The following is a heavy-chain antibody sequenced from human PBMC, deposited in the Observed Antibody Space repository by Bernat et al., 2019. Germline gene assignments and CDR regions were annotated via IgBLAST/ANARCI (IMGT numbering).Heavy chain of an antibody. CDR3: ARGGDIVVVPAAILMGMDV. J-gene: IGHJ6*02. D-gene: IGHD2-2*02. CDR1: GFTFSSYA. Sequence: QVQLVESGGGVVQPGRSLRLSCAASGFTFSSYAMHWVRQAPGKGLEWVAVISYDGSNKYYADSVKRRFTISRDNSKNTLYLQMTSLRAEDTAVYYCARGGDIVVVPAAILMGMDVWGQGTTVTVSS. V-gene: IGHV3-30-3*01. CDR2: ISYDGSNK.